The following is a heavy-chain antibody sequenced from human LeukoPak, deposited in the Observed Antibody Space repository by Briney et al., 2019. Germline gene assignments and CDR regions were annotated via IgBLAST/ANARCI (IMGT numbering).Heavy chain of an antibody. J-gene: IGHJ6*02. CDR1: GGSISSSNYY. D-gene: IGHD3-16*01. Sequence: PSETLSLTCTVSGGSISSSNYYWGWIRQPPGKGLEWIGSIFYSGSTFYNPSLKSRVTMSVDTSKNQFSLRLSSVTAADTAVYYCASGVMRYGMDVWGQGTTVTVSS. CDR3: ASGVMRYGMDV. V-gene: IGHV4-39*01. CDR2: IFYSGST.